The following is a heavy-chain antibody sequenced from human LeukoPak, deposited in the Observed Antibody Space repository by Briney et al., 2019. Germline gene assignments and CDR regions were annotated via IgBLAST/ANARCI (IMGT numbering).Heavy chain of an antibody. Sequence: GGSLRLSCAASGFTFSSYAMHWVRQAPGKGLEWVAVISYDGSNKYYADSVKGRFTISRDNSKNTLYLQMNSLRAEDTAVYYCAKDLGGRMIVVVLDYWGQGTLVTVSS. CDR1: GFTFSSYA. J-gene: IGHJ4*02. CDR2: ISYDGSNK. D-gene: IGHD3-22*01. CDR3: AKDLGGRMIVVVLDY. V-gene: IGHV3-30-3*01.